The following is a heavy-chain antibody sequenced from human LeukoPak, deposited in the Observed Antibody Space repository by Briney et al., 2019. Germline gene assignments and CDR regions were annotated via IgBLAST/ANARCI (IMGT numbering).Heavy chain of an antibody. Sequence: GGSLRLSCAASGFTFSGSAMHWVRQASGKGLEWVGRIRSKANSYATAYAASVKGRFTISRDDSKNTAYLQMNSLKTEDTAVYYCTRHAGLGYSSGPPDYWGQGALVTVSS. CDR1: GFTFSGSA. V-gene: IGHV3-73*01. CDR3: TRHAGLGYSSGPPDY. CDR2: IRSKANSYAT. J-gene: IGHJ4*02. D-gene: IGHD6-25*01.